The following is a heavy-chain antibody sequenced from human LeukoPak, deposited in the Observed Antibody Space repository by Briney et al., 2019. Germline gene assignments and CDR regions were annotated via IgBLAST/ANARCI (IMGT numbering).Heavy chain of an antibody. CDR1: GGTLSSYS. CDR2: IIPIVGLT. Sequence: SVKVSCKASGGTLSSYSISWIRQAPGQGLELMGRIIPIVGLTNYAPRFQGRVTITADKDTTTAYMELSGLRSEDTAVYYCARPRSTENGSYNWFDPWGQGTLVTVSS. V-gene: IGHV1-69*02. CDR3: ARPRSTENGSYNWFDP. J-gene: IGHJ5*02. D-gene: IGHD1-26*01.